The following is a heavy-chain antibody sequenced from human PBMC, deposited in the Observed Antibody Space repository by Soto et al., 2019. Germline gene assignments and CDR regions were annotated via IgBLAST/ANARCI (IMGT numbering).Heavy chain of an antibody. D-gene: IGHD1-1*01. CDR1: GFSFSGYY. V-gene: IGHV3-11*06. CDR2: ISSSSTYT. CDR3: AREDWSTFAI. J-gene: IGHJ3*02. Sequence: QVQLVESGGGLVKPGGSLRLSCAASGFSFSGYYMSWIRQAPGKGLEWISYISSSSTYTDFAESVKGRFTISRDDAKNSLYLQMNSLRADDTAVYYCAREDWSTFAIWGQGTMVTVSS.